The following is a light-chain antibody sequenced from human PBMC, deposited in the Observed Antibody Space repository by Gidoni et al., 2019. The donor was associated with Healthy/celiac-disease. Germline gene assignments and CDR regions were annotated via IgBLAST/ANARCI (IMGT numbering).Light chain of an antibody. CDR3: QQLNSYPPFT. Sequence: DIQLTQSPSFLSASVGDRVTITCRASQGSSSNLAWYQQKPGKDPKLLIYAASTLKSGVPSRFSGSGSGTEFTLTISSLQPEDFSTYYCQQLNSYPPFTFGPGTKVDIK. CDR1: QGSSSN. V-gene: IGKV1-9*01. CDR2: AAS. J-gene: IGKJ3*01.